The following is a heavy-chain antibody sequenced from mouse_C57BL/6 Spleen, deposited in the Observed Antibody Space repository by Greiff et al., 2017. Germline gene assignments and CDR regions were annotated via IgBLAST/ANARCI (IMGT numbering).Heavy chain of an antibody. D-gene: IGHD2-3*01. CDR2: TFYSGIT. CDR3: ARDEGYYRYFDV. V-gene: IGHV3-3*01. Sequence: EVKVVESGPSLVRPSQTLSLTCTVTGFSINSDCYWIWIRQFPGNKLEYIGYTFYSGITYYNPSLESRTYITRDTAKNQFSLKLSSVTTEDTATYYCARDEGYYRYFDVWGTGTTVTVSS. CDR1: GFSINSDCY. J-gene: IGHJ1*03.